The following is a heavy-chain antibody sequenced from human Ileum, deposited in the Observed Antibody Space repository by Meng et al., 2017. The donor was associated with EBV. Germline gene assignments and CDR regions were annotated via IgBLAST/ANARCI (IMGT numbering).Heavy chain of an antibody. Sequence: QLPLKESAPTVVKPPQTLTLTCTFSGFSLITRGVGVGWIRQPPGKALEWLAMIYGQGDKHYSPSLTSRLTITKDTSKNQVVLTMPNMDSGDTATYYCALRPRQLLRGWFDSWGQGALVTVSS. CDR3: ALRPRQLLRGWFDS. CDR2: IYGQGDK. V-gene: IGHV2-5*01. D-gene: IGHD6-13*01. CDR1: GFSLITRGVG. J-gene: IGHJ5*01.